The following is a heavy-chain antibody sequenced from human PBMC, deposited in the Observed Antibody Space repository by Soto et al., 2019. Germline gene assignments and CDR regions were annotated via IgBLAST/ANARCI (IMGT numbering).Heavy chain of an antibody. D-gene: IGHD3-9*01. CDR2: INHSGST. J-gene: IGHJ4*02. CDR1: GGSFSGYY. V-gene: IGHV4-34*01. Sequence: PSXTLSLNCAVYGGSFSGYYWSWIRQPPVKGLEWIGEINHSGSTNYNPSLKSRVTISVDTSKNQFSLKLSSVTAADTAVYYCARKDILTGYYPAPYFDYWGQGTLVTVSS. CDR3: ARKDILTGYYPAPYFDY.